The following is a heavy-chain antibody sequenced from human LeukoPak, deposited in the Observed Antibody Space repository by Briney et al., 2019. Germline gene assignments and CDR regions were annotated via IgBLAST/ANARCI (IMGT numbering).Heavy chain of an antibody. Sequence: PGGSLRLSCAASGFTFTSYWMHWVRQAPGKGLVWVSRINVDGSSTTYADSVKGRFTISRDNAKNTLYLQLNSLRTEDTAVYYCAKDADTATIIYWYFDLWGRGTLVTVSS. J-gene: IGHJ2*01. D-gene: IGHD5-18*01. CDR3: AKDADTATIIYWYFDL. CDR2: INVDGSST. CDR1: GFTFTSYW. V-gene: IGHV3-74*01.